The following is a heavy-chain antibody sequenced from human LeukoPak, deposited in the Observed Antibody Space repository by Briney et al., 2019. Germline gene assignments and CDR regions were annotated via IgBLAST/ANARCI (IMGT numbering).Heavy chain of an antibody. V-gene: IGHV1-58*01. D-gene: IGHD3-10*01. CDR1: GFTFTRSA. CDR3: ATERITLVRGDVTFESAPDD. J-gene: IGHJ4*02. CDR2: IVVSSGET. Sequence: GTSVKVSCKASGFTFTRSAVQWLRQARGQPIEWIGWIVVSSGETNYAQKFQERVTITRDLLRSTAFMELSNLRSEDTALYYCATERITLVRGDVTFESAPDDWGQGTLVTVSS.